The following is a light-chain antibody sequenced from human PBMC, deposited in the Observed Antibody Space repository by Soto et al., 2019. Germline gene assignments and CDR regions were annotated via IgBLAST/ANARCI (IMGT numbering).Light chain of an antibody. V-gene: IGKV1-9*01. Sequence: VSLSPAAVSATVGDRVTITCRASQDISSYLAWYQQKPGKAPTLLIYAASTLQSGVPSRFSGSGFGTDFTLTISSLQAEDFTSYYCPQLTSYPSTSGGRTNVDI. CDR1: QDISSY. CDR3: PQLTSYPST. J-gene: IGKJ4*01. CDR2: AAS.